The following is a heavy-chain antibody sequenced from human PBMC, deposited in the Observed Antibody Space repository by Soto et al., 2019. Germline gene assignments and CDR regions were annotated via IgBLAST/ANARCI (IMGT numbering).Heavy chain of an antibody. CDR2: INAYNGNT. CDR3: ARDAPPEDY. J-gene: IGHJ4*02. CDR1: GGTFSSYA. V-gene: IGHV1-18*01. Sequence: ASVKVSCKASGGTFSSYAISWVRQAPGQGLEWMGWINAYNGNTNYAQKFQGRVTMTTDTSTSTAYMELRSLRSDDTAVYYCARDAPPEDYWGQGTLVTVSS.